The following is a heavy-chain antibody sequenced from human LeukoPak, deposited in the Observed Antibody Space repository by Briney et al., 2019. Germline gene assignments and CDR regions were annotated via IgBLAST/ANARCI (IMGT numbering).Heavy chain of an antibody. CDR3: ARGQLGSGMDDP. CDR1: GGSIRNFH. Sequence: SETLSLTCTVSGGSIRNFHWSWIRQPPGKGLEWIGYIFYSGSTKYNPSLESRVTISVDTSKNQFSLKLSSVTAADTAVYYCARGQLGSGMDDPWGQGTLVTVSS. J-gene: IGHJ5*02. CDR2: IFYSGST. V-gene: IGHV4-59*01. D-gene: IGHD3-10*01.